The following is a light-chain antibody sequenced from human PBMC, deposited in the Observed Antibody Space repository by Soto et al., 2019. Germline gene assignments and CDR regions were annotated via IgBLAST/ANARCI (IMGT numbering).Light chain of an antibody. Sequence: IVMTRSPATLSVSPGERATLSCRASQSVSSNFAWYQQKPGQAPRLLIYGASPRATGIPARFSDSGSGTEFTLTISRLQSEDFAVYYCQRYNNWHQTFGQGTKVEMK. J-gene: IGKJ1*01. CDR1: QSVSSN. V-gene: IGKV3-15*01. CDR2: GAS. CDR3: QRYNNWHQT.